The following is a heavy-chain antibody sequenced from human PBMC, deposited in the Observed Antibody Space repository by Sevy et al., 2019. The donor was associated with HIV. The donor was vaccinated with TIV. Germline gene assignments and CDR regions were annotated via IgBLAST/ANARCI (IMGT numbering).Heavy chain of an antibody. CDR2: IKDDGTDE. CDR3: ARALADCWSVHYSA. CDR1: GFTFSTYW. Sequence: GGSLRLSCAASGFTFSTYWMTWVRQAPGKGLEWVANIKDDGTDEEYVDSVKGRFTISRDNAKKTLYLRLDSLRAEDTAVYFCARALADCWSVHYSAWGQGTLVTVSS. D-gene: IGHD3-3*01. V-gene: IGHV3-7*01. J-gene: IGHJ5*02.